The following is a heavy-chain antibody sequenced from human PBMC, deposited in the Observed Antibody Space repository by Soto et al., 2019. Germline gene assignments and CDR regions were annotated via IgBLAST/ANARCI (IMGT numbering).Heavy chain of an antibody. V-gene: IGHV1-2*04. CDR1: GYIFTDYH. J-gene: IGHJ6*02. Sequence: ASVKVSCKSSGYIFTDYHIHCVRQAPGQGLEWLGRINPKSGGTSTAQKFQGWVTMTRDRSISTVYMELTRLRSDDTAVYFCARGHSTDCSNGVCSFFYNHEMDVWGQGTTVTVSS. CDR2: INPKSGGT. D-gene: IGHD2-8*01. CDR3: ARGHSTDCSNGVCSFFYNHEMDV.